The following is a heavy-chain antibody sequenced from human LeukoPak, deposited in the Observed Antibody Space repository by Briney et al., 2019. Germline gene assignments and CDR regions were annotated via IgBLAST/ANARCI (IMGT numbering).Heavy chain of an antibody. J-gene: IGHJ5*02. CDR1: GYSISSGYY. CDR2: IYHSGST. Sequence: PSETLSLTCTVSGYSISSGYYWGWIRQPPGKGLEWIGSIYHSGSTYYNPSLKSRVTISVDTSKNQFSLRLTSVTAADTAVYYCASRPIGYCSGGSCLPTWFDPWGQGTLVTVSS. CDR3: ASRPIGYCSGGSCLPTWFDP. D-gene: IGHD2-15*01. V-gene: IGHV4-38-2*02.